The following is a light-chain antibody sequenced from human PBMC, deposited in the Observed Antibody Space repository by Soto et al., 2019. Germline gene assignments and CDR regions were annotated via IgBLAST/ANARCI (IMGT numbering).Light chain of an antibody. CDR3: QTWGHGIVV. CDR1: SGHSDYA. CDR2: LNSDGSH. J-gene: IGLJ2*01. Sequence: QPVLTQSPSVSASVGASVKLTCTLSSGHSDYAIAWHQQQPEKGPRYLMNLNSDGSHSKGDGIPDRFSGSSSGTERYLTISSLQSEDEADYYCQTWGHGIVVFGGGTKVTVL. V-gene: IGLV4-69*01.